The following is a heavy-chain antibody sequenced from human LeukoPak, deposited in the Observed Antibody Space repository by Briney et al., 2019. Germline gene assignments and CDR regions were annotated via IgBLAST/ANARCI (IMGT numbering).Heavy chain of an antibody. Sequence: GGSLRLSCGASGFTFSRYGMHWVRQAPGKGLEWVAFIRYDESDKKYKDSVKGRFTVSKDNSKNIVPLQMHSLRVEDTAVYYCATYYYASGNYYNYIYYWGQGALVTVSS. J-gene: IGHJ4*02. CDR2: IRYDESDK. D-gene: IGHD3-10*01. CDR3: ATYYYASGNYYNYIYY. CDR1: GFTFSRYG. V-gene: IGHV3-30*02.